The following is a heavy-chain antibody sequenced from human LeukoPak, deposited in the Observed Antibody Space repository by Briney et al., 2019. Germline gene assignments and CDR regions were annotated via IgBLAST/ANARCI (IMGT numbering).Heavy chain of an antibody. D-gene: IGHD6-6*01. J-gene: IGHJ4*02. CDR1: GSTFSSYW. Sequence: GRSLRLSCAASGSTFSSYWMSWVRQAPGKGLEWVANIKQDGSEKYYVDSVKGRFTISRDNAKNSLYLQMNSLRAEDTAVYYCASGQLVPDYWGQGTLVTVSS. CDR3: ASGQLVPDY. CDR2: IKQDGSEK. V-gene: IGHV3-7*01.